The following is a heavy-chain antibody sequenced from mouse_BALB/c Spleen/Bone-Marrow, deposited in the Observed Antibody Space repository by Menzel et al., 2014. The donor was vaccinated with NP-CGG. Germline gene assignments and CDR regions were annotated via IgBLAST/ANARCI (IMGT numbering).Heavy chain of an antibody. CDR2: TNPSTGYT. Sequence: QVQLQQSGAELAKPGASVKMSCKASGYTFTSYWMHWVKQRPGQGLEWIGYTNPSTGYTEYNQKFKDKATLTVDKSSSTAYMQLSSLTSEDSAVYYCTRRLLYYAIDYWGQGTSVTVSS. J-gene: IGHJ4*01. V-gene: IGHV1-7*01. D-gene: IGHD2-13*01. CDR3: TRRLLYYAIDY. CDR1: GYTFTSYW.